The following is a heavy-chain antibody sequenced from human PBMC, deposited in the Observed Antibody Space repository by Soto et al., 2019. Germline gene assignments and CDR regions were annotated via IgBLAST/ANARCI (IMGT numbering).Heavy chain of an antibody. CDR1: GFTFSSYA. V-gene: IGHV3-30-3*01. CDR2: ISYDGSNK. D-gene: IGHD6-19*01. Sequence: ESGGGVVQPGRSLRLSCAASGFTFSSYAMHWVRQAPGKGLEWVAVISYDGSNKYYADSVKGRFTISRDNSKNTLYLQMNSLRAEDTAVYYCARDRGSGWSRGGFGYWGQGTLVTVSS. CDR3: ARDRGSGWSRGGFGY. J-gene: IGHJ4*02.